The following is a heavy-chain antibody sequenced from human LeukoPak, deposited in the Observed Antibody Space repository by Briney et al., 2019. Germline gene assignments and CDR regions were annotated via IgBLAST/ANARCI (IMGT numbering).Heavy chain of an antibody. CDR1: GYTFTGYY. Sequence: ASVKVSCKTSGYTFTGYYIHWVRQAPGQGLEWMGWIDPNSGGSNSAQKFQGRVTMTRDTSISTAYMELSRLRSDDTAVYYCARAPRGLCSGGSCFDFWGQGTLVTVSS. J-gene: IGHJ4*02. CDR3: ARAPRGLCSGGSCFDF. V-gene: IGHV1-2*02. CDR2: IDPNSGGS. D-gene: IGHD2-15*01.